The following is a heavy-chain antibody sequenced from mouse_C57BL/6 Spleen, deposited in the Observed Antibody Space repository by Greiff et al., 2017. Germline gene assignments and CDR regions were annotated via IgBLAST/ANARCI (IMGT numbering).Heavy chain of an antibody. D-gene: IGHD1-1*01. Sequence: QVQLQQSGAELMKPGASVKLSCKATGYTFTGYWIEWVKQRPGHGLEWIGEILPGSGSTNYNAKFKGKATFTADTSSNTAYMQLSSLTTEDSAIYYCARKYYGSSPFDYWGQGTTLTVSS. CDR2: ILPGSGST. CDR1: GYTFTGYW. CDR3: ARKYYGSSPFDY. V-gene: IGHV1-9*01. J-gene: IGHJ2*01.